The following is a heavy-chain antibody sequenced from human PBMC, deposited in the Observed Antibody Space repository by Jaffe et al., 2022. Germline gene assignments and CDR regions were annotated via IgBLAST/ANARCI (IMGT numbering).Heavy chain of an antibody. CDR1: GFIFSTSG. CDR2: IWYDGSRK. CDR3: ARDGAGIEDH. J-gene: IGHJ4*02. V-gene: IGHV3-30*02. D-gene: IGHD3-10*01. Sequence: QVHLVESGGGVVQTGGSLRLSCAASGFIFSTSGMHWVRQAPGKGLEWVAFIWYDGSRKYYADSVKGRFTISKDNSKNILYLQMNGLKSEDTAVYYCARDGAGIEDHWGQGTLATVSS.